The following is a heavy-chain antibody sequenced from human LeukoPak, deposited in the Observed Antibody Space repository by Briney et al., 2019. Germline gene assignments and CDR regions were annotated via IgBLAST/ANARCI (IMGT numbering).Heavy chain of an antibody. Sequence: GGSLRLSCTASGFTFSDYKMNWVRQAPGKGLEWISYISGSGTTIYYADSVTGRFTTSRDNAKNSMYLQMNSLRVEDTGVYYCARDLFSSTVSFRVNAYWGQGTLVTVSS. CDR1: GFTFSDYK. CDR2: ISGSGTTI. D-gene: IGHD4-11*01. J-gene: IGHJ4*02. V-gene: IGHV3-48*03. CDR3: ARDLFSSTVSFRVNAY.